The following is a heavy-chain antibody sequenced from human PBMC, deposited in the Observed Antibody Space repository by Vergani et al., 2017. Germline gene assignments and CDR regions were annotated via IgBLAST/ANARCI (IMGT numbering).Heavy chain of an antibody. J-gene: IGHJ6*02. CDR1: GGTFSSYT. V-gene: IGHV1-69*02. CDR2: IIPILGIA. CDR3: ARYCSSTSCYASHYYYGMDV. D-gene: IGHD2-2*01. Sequence: QVQLVQSGAEVKKPGSSVKVSCKASGGTFSSYTISWVRQAPGQGLEWMGRIIPILGIANYVQKFQGGVTITADKSTSTAYMELSSLRSEDTAVYYCARYCSSTSCYASHYYYGMDVWGQGTTVTVSS.